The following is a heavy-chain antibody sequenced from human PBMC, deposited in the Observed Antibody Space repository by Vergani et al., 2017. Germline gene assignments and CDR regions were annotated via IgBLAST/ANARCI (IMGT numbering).Heavy chain of an antibody. D-gene: IGHD6-13*01. CDR2: INHSGST. CDR1: GGSFSGYY. Sequence: QVQLQQWGAGLLKPSETLSLTCAVYGGSFSGYYWSWIRQPPGKGLEWIGEINHSGSTNYNPSLKSRVTISVDTSKNQFSLKLSSVTAADTAVYYCAREGSAAAGYYYYYGMDVWGQGP. J-gene: IGHJ6*02. V-gene: IGHV4-34*01. CDR3: AREGSAAAGYYYYYGMDV.